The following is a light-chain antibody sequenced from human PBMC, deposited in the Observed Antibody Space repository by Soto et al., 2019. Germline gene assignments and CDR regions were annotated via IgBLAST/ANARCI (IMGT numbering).Light chain of an antibody. Sequence: ETVLSLSPATLSLSPGERATLSCRASPSVTNYLAWYQQRPGQAPRLLIYDASNRATGIPARFSGSGSGTDFTLTISSLEPEDFAVYYCQQRSNWLLTFGQGTRLEIK. V-gene: IGKV3-11*01. J-gene: IGKJ5*01. CDR2: DAS. CDR3: QQRSNWLLT. CDR1: PSVTNY.